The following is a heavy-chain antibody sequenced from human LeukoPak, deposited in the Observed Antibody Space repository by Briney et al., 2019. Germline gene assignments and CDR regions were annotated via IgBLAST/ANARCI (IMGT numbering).Heavy chain of an antibody. J-gene: IGHJ4*02. V-gene: IGHV4-39*07. D-gene: IGHD6-19*01. CDR1: GGSISSSSYY. CDR3: ARARSGWYGLFDY. Sequence: SETLSLTCTVSGGSISSSSYYWGWIRQPPGKGLEWIGSIYYSGSTYYNPSLKSRVTISVDTSKNQFSLKLSSVTAADTAVYYCARARSGWYGLFDYWGQGTLVTVSS. CDR2: IYYSGST.